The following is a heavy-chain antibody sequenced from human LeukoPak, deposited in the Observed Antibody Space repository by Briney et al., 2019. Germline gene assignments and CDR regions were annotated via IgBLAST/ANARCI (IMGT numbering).Heavy chain of an antibody. CDR3: ARVVGAYFDY. CDR2: IDHSGAT. CDR1: GASFRNYY. D-gene: IGHD3-10*01. V-gene: IGHV4-34*01. J-gene: IGHJ4*02. Sequence: PSETLSLTCAVYGASFRNYYWSWIRQTPGKRLEWIGEIDHSGATNYNPSLKSRVTISLDTSKNQFSLKLSSVTAADTAVYYCARVVGAYFDYWGQGTLVTVSS.